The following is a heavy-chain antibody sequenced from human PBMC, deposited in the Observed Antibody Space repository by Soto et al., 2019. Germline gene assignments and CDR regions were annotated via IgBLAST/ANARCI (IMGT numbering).Heavy chain of an antibody. CDR1: GGSFSGYY. V-gene: IGHV4-34*01. J-gene: IGHJ5*02. Sequence: SETLSLTCAIYGGSFSGYYWNWIRQPPGKGLEWIGEINESGSTNYDPSLKSRVTISVDTSKNQFSLKLNSVTAADTAVYYCASYFSERYRILHWFDPWGQGTPVTVSS. CDR3: ASYFSERYRILHWFDP. D-gene: IGHD3-10*01. CDR2: INESGST.